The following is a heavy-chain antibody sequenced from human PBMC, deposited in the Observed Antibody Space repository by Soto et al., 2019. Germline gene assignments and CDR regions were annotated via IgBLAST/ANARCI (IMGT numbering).Heavy chain of an antibody. D-gene: IGHD3-10*01. V-gene: IGHV1-69*13. CDR2: IVPLFNEP. J-gene: IGHJ4*02. CDR1: GGLFINHA. Sequence: SVKVYFKASGGLFINHAISWVRQAPGQGLEWIGGIVPLFNEPIYTQKFQGRLTITADEPTSTAYMELRSLKSDDTAVYYCTRARGVLLTGGSDYWGPGTMVTVSS. CDR3: TRARGVLLTGGSDY.